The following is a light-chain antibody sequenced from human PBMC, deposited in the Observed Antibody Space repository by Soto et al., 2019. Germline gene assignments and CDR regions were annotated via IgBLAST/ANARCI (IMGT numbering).Light chain of an antibody. CDR3: QQRSNWPWT. CDR1: QSVSSY. J-gene: IGKJ1*01. V-gene: IGKV3-11*01. Sequence: EIVMTQSPVALSVSPGERATLSCRASQSVSSYLAWYQQKPGQAPRLLIYDAPNRATGIPARFSGSGSGTDFTLTISSLEPEDFAVYYCQQRSNWPWTFGQGTKVDIK. CDR2: DAP.